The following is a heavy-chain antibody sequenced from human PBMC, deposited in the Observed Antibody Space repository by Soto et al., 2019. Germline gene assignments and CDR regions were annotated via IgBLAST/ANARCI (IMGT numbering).Heavy chain of an antibody. J-gene: IGHJ5*02. CDR1: GYSFTNYW. V-gene: IGHV5-51*03. Sequence: EVQLVQSGAEVKKAGESLKISCQGSGYSFTNYWVGWVRQIPGRGLEWMGIIHPGDSDTRYSPFFQGQVTISADKSISTACLPWSSLKASDTAMDYCARHDRYSSTWFEGWFDPWGQGTLVTVSS. CDR2: IHPGDSDT. CDR3: ARHDRYSSTWFEGWFDP. D-gene: IGHD6-13*01.